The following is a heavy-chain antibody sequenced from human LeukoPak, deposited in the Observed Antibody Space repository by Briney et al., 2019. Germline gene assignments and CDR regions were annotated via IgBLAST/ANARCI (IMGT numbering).Heavy chain of an antibody. Sequence: GESLKISCEGSGYSFTSYWIGWVRQMPGKGLEWMGIIYPGDSDTRYSPSFQGQVTISADKSISTAYLQWSSLKASDTAMYYCARLVMGYGDYGYFDYWGQGTLVTVSS. CDR2: IYPGDSDT. V-gene: IGHV5-51*01. D-gene: IGHD4-17*01. CDR3: ARLVMGYGDYGYFDY. J-gene: IGHJ4*02. CDR1: GYSFTSYW.